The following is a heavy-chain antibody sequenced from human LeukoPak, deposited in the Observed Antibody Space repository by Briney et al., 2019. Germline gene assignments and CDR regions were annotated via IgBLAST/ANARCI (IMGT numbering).Heavy chain of an antibody. CDR3: AKGVATINSHYFDY. D-gene: IGHD5-12*01. J-gene: IGHJ4*02. CDR2: ISAYNGNT. Sequence: ASVKVSCKASGYTFTSYGISWVRQAPGQGLEWMGWISAYNGNTNYAQKLQGRVTMTTDTSTSTAYMELRSLRSDDTAVYYCAKGVATINSHYFDYWGQGTLVTVSS. CDR1: GYTFTSYG. V-gene: IGHV1-18*04.